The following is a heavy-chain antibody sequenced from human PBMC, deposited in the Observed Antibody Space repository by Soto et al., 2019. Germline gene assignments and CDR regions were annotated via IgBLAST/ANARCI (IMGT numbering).Heavy chain of an antibody. Sequence: GGSLRLSCATSGFPFSDYYMSWIRQAPGKGLEWLSHISPKSTYRNYADSVKGRFTISRDNTKSSLFLQMNSLGVEDTAVYYCPRGGGGGMFEHWGQGVLVTVYS. CDR3: PRGGGGGMFEH. D-gene: IGHD2-21*01. CDR2: ISPKSTYR. J-gene: IGHJ4*02. V-gene: IGHV3-11*06. CDR1: GFPFSDYY.